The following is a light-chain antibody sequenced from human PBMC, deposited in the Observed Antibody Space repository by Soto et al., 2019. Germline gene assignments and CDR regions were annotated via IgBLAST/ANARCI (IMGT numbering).Light chain of an antibody. Sequence: EKVLKQVPATLSVSPGERATLSCRASQSVSNNLAWYQQKPGQAPRLLISGASTRATGIPDRFSGSGSGTDFTLTISRLEPEDFAVFYCQQYSTSPWTFGQGTKVDIK. V-gene: IGKV3D-15*02. J-gene: IGKJ1*01. CDR3: QQYSTSPWT. CDR1: QSVSNN. CDR2: GAS.